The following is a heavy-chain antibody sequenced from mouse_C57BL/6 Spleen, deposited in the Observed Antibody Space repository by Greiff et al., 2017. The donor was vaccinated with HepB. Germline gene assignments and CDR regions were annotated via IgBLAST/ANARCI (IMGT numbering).Heavy chain of an antibody. D-gene: IGHD1-1*01. CDR1: GFTFTDYY. Sequence: DVMLVESGGGLVQPGGSLSLSCAASGFTFTDYYMSWVRQPPGKALEWLGFIRNKANGYTTEYSASVKGRFTISRDNSQSILYLQMNALRAEDSATYYCARYRSSYDYWGQGTTLTVSS. V-gene: IGHV7-3*01. J-gene: IGHJ2*01. CDR3: ARYRSSYDY. CDR2: IRNKANGYTT.